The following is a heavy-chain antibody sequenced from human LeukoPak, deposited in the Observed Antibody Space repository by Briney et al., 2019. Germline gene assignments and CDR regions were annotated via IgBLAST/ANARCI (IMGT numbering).Heavy chain of an antibody. CDR3: ASLPAATYFDY. Sequence: PSETLSLTCTVSGYSISSGYYWGWIRQPPGKGLEWIGSIYHSGSTYYNPSLKSRVTISVDTSKNQFSLKLSSVTAADTAVYYCASLPAATYFDYRGQGTLVTVSS. D-gene: IGHD2-2*01. V-gene: IGHV4-38-2*02. J-gene: IGHJ4*02. CDR2: IYHSGST. CDR1: GYSISSGYY.